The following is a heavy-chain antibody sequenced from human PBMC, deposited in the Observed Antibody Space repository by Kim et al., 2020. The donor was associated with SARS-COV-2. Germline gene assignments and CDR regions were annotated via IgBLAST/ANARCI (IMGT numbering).Heavy chain of an antibody. CDR3: AKDVWDYSGMDV. CDR2: ISGTGTDT. D-gene: IGHD1-26*01. V-gene: IGHV3-23*01. J-gene: IGHJ6*01. Sequence: GGSLRLSCAVSGFNFINNAMNWVRQAPGKGLEWVSGISGTGTDTYYADSVKGRLTISRDTSKNTLYLQMNSLRAEDTAVYYCAKDVWDYSGMDVWVQGTT. CDR1: GFNFINNA.